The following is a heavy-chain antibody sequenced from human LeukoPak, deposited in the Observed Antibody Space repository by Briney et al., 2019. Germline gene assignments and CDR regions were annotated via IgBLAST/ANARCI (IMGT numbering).Heavy chain of an antibody. V-gene: IGHV4-39*02. CDR3: AKRDDSGGNLVDL. CDR1: GGSIRSGRHY. Sequence: TSETLSLTCTVSGGSIRSGRHYWAWIRQPPGKGLEWIGSIYYSGSTYYNPSLENRVTISIDTSKNHFSLKLSSLSAADTSVYYCAKRDDSGGNLVDLWGQGTLVTVSS. J-gene: IGHJ4*02. D-gene: IGHD3-22*01. CDR2: IYYSGST.